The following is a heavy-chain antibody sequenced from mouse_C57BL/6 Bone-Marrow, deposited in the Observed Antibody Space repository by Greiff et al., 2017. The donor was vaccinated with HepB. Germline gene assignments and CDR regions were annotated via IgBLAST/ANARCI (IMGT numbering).Heavy chain of an antibody. CDR1: GFTFSSYA. CDR3: ARDRDYYSTRDY. V-gene: IGHV5-4*01. D-gene: IGHD2-5*01. CDR2: ISDGGSYT. J-gene: IGHJ2*01. Sequence: DVQLVESGGGLVKPGGSLKLSCAASGFTFSSYAMSWVRQTPEKRLEWVATISDGGSYTYYPDNVKGRFTISRDNAKNNLYLQMSHLKSEDTAMYYCARDRDYYSTRDYWGQGTTLTVSS.